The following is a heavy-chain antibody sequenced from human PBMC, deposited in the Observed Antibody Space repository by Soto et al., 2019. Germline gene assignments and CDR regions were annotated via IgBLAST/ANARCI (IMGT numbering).Heavy chain of an antibody. CDR1: GFIFSDFS. D-gene: IGHD1-1*01. CDR2: IGSSGGNS. J-gene: IGHJ6*02. Sequence: EVQLVESGGGLVKPGGSLSLSCSVSGFIFSDFSMNWVRQAPGKGLEWVASIGSSGGNSFYADSVKGRFIISRDNAKTSLDLQINSLRAEDTAVYYCAREKRHNSLGGRFGMAVWGQGTTVTVS. V-gene: IGHV3-21*01. CDR3: AREKRHNSLGGRFGMAV.